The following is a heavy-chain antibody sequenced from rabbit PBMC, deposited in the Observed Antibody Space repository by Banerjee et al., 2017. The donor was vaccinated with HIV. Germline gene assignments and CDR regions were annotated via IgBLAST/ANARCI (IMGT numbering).Heavy chain of an antibody. Sequence: EESGGDLVKPGASLTLTCTASGFDFSSYGVSWVRQAPGKGLEWIGYIDPVFGSTYYASWVNGRFTISSHNAQNTLYLQLNSLTAADTATYFCVRDDYYNLWGPGTLVTVS. CDR1: GFDFSSYG. J-gene: IGHJ4*01. CDR3: VRDDYYNL. V-gene: IGHV1S47*01. CDR2: IDPVFGST.